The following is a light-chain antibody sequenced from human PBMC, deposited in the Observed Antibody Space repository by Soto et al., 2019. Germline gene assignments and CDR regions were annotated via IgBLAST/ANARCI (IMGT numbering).Light chain of an antibody. CDR1: QRISSW. CDR3: QQANSVPWT. J-gene: IGKJ1*01. V-gene: IGKV1-12*01. Sequence: IQMTQSPSSVSASVGDRVILTCRASQRISSWLAWYHQRPGKAPKLLIYATSTLETGVPSRFSGSGSGRDFTLTINSLQPEDLGTYFCQQANSVPWTFGQGTKVAVK. CDR2: ATS.